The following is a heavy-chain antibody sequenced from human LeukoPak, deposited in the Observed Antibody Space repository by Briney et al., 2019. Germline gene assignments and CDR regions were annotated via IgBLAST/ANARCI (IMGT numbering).Heavy chain of an antibody. CDR2: ISSSGGST. CDR3: AKNIGGFDY. J-gene: IGHJ4*02. CDR1: GFTFSSYG. V-gene: IGHV3-23*01. D-gene: IGHD4-23*01. Sequence: GGSLRLSCAASGFTFSSYGMSWVRQAPGRGLEWVSAISSSGGSTYYADSVKGRFTISRDNSKNTLYLQMNSLRAEDTAVYYCAKNIGGFDYWGQGTLVTVSS.